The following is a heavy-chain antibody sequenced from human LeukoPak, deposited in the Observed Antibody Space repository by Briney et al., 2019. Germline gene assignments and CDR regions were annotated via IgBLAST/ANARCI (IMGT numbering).Heavy chain of an antibody. J-gene: IGHJ3*02. CDR3: AKSVARSSGWYSAFDI. V-gene: IGHV3-9*03. CDR2: ISWNSGSI. D-gene: IGHD6-19*01. Sequence: GRSLRLSCAASGFTFDDYAMHWVRQAPGKGLEWVSGISWNSGSIGYADSVKGRFTISRDNAKNSLYLQMNSLRAEDMALYYCAKSVARSSGWYSAFDIWGQGTIGTGSS. CDR1: GFTFDDYA.